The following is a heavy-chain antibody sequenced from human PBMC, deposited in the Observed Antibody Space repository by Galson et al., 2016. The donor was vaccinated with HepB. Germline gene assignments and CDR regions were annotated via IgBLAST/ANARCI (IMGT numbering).Heavy chain of an antibody. D-gene: IGHD2/OR15-2a*01. CDR1: GLTFSDFY. CDR2: IDSSGSAI. Sequence: SLRLSCAGSGLTFSDFYMSWIRQAPGKGLECVSHIDSSGSAIYYADSVKGRFTISRDNARNSLYLEMNSLMAEDTAVYYCARTYARIMSFGIDVWGQGTTVTVSS. J-gene: IGHJ6*02. V-gene: IGHV3-11*04. CDR3: ARTYARIMSFGIDV.